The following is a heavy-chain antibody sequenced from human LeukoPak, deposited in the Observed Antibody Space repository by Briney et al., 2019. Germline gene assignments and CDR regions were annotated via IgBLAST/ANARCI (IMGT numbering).Heavy chain of an antibody. Sequence: PGGSLRLSCAASGFTFSSSWMSWVRQAPGKGLEWVANIKEDGSGKYYVDSVKGRFTISRDNAKNSLYLQMNSLRAEDTAVYYCASRDGQRGAALRNYYYYMDVWGKGTTVTVPS. V-gene: IGHV3-7*01. J-gene: IGHJ6*03. CDR2: IKEDGSGK. CDR3: ASRDGQRGAALRNYYYYMDV. D-gene: IGHD6-6*01. CDR1: GFTFSSSW.